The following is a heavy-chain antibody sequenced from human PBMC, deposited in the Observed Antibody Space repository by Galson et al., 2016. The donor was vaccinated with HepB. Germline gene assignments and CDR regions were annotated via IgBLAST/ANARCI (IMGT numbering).Heavy chain of an antibody. CDR3: ARGLWAGYNFFDF. CDR2: IYPRDSDT. V-gene: IGHV5-51*01. Sequence: QSGAEVKKPGESLKISCKGSGYIFTNYWIGWVRQMPGKGLEWMGIIYPRDSDTRCSPSFQGQVTMSADTSINTAYLQWSSLKASDTAMYYCARGLWAGYNFFDFWGQGTLVTVSS. D-gene: IGHD2-2*02. CDR1: GYIFTNYW. J-gene: IGHJ4*02.